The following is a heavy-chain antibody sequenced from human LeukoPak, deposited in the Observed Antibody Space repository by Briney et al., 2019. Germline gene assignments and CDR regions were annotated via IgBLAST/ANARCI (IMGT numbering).Heavy chain of an antibody. CDR1: GYTFTGYY. V-gene: IGHV1-2*02. J-gene: IGHJ5*02. Sequence: ASVKVSCKASGYTFTGYYMHGVRQAPGQGLEWMGWINPNSGGTNYAQKFQGRVTMTRDTSISTAYMELSRLRSDDTAVYYCAKAGYRSSTSCYTGGRAYNWFDPWGQGTLVTVSS. CDR3: AKAGYRSSTSCYTGGRAYNWFDP. CDR2: INPNSGGT. D-gene: IGHD2-2*02.